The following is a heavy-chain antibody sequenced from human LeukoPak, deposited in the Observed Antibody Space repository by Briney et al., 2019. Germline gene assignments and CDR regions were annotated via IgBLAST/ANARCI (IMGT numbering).Heavy chain of an antibody. CDR1: GGSISSYY. J-gene: IGHJ3*02. CDR3: ARKTVTQAPRCGAFDI. D-gene: IGHD4-11*01. Sequence: SETLSLTCTVSGGSISSYYWSWIRQPAGKGLEWIGRIYTSGSTNYNPSLKSRVTISVDTSKNQFSLKLSSVTAADTAVYYCARKTVTQAPRCGAFDIWGQGTMVTVSS. CDR2: IYTSGST. V-gene: IGHV4-4*07.